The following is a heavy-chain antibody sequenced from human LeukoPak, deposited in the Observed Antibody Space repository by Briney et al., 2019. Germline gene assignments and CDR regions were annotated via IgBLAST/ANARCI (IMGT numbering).Heavy chain of an antibody. D-gene: IGHD3-10*01. V-gene: IGHV3-20*04. CDR2: INWNGGST. Sequence: GGSLRLSCAASGFTFDDYGMSWVRQAPGKGLEWVSGINWNGGSTGYADSVKGRFTISRDNAKNSLYLQMNSLRAEDTASYYCARDRGSYYGSGSYLYYMDVWGKGTTVTVSS. J-gene: IGHJ6*03. CDR1: GFTFDDYG. CDR3: ARDRGSYYGSGSYLYYMDV.